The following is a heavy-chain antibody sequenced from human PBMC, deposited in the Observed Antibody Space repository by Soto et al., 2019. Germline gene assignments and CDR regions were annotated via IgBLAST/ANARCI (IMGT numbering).Heavy chain of an antibody. CDR1: GDTFSFYS. CDR3: GRSYGSGYRAFDY. J-gene: IGHJ4*02. Sequence: QVQLVQSGAEVKRPGSSVKVSCKTSGDTFSFYSINWVRQAPGLGLEWMGRVNPILSMSNYAQRVQGRVTMNADKSTSTAYMELRRLRSEDTAIYYCGRSYGSGYRAFDYWGQGALVTVS. CDR2: VNPILSMS. D-gene: IGHD3-10*01. V-gene: IGHV1-69*02.